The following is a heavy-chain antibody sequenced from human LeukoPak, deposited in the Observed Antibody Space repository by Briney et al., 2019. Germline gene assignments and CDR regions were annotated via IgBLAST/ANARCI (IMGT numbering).Heavy chain of an antibody. CDR1: GGSFSGYY. CDR3: ARGRLKSPLGPHGSGSYRNWFDP. Sequence: PSETLSLTCAVYGGSFSGYYWSWIRQPPGKGLEWIGEINHSGSTNYNPSLKSRVTISVDTSKNQFSLKLSSVTAADTAVYYCARGRLKSPLGPHGSGSYRNWFDPWGQGTLVTVSS. D-gene: IGHD3-10*01. J-gene: IGHJ5*02. CDR2: INHSGST. V-gene: IGHV4-34*01.